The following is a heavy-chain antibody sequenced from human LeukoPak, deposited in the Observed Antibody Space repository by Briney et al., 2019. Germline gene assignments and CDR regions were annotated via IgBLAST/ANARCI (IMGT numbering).Heavy chain of an antibody. CDR3: ARGCSSTSCKPL. CDR1: GFTFSGYS. CDR2: ISSSSSYI. Sequence: PGGSLRLSCAASGFTFSGYSMNWVRQAPGKGLEWVSSISSSSSYIYYADSVKGRFTISRDNAKNSLYLQMNSLRAEDTAVYYCARGCSSTSCKPLWGQGTMVTVSS. D-gene: IGHD2-2*01. J-gene: IGHJ3*01. V-gene: IGHV3-21*01.